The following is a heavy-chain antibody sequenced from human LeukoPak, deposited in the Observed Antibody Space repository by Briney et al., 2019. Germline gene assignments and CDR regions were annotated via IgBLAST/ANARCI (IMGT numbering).Heavy chain of an antibody. CDR1: GFTVSTNY. V-gene: IGHV3-66*01. CDR3: ASYRYGSSFAFDI. Sequence: GGSLRLSCGASGFTVSTNYMSWVRQAPGKGLEWGSIIYSGGSTYYADSVKGRFTISRDNSKNTLYLQMNSLRAEDTAVYYCASYRYGSSFAFDIWGQGTMVTVSS. D-gene: IGHD6-6*01. J-gene: IGHJ3*02. CDR2: IYSGGST.